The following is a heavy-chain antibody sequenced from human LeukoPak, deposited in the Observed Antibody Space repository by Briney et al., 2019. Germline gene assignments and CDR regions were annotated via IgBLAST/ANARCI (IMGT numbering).Heavy chain of an antibody. CDR2: ISGSGGST. CDR1: GFTFSSYA. CDR3: AKGPKVEYFHSFGY. D-gene: IGHD2/OR15-2a*01. J-gene: IGHJ4*02. Sequence: PGGSLRLSCAASGFTFSSYAMSWVRQAPGKGLEWVSAISGSGGSTYYADSVKGRFTISRDNSKNTLYLQTNSLRAEDTAVYYCAKGPKVEYFHSFGYWGQGTLVTVSS. V-gene: IGHV3-23*01.